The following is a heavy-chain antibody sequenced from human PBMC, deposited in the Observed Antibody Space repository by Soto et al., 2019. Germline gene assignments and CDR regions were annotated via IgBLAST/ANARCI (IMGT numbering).Heavy chain of an antibody. CDR2: ILHDGNNK. J-gene: IGHJ6*02. CDR3: AAVTTAYYYYGMDV. CDR1: GFTFSNYI. V-gene: IGHV3-30-3*01. Sequence: PGGSLRLSCAASGFTFSNYIMHWVRQAPGKGLEWVAIILHDGNNKYYADSVKGRFTISRDNSKNTLYLQMNSLRAEDTAVYYCAAVTTAYYYYGMDVWGQGTTVTVSS. D-gene: IGHD4-17*01.